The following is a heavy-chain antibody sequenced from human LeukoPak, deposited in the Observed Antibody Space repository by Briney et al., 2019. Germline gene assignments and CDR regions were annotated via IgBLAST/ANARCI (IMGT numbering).Heavy chain of an antibody. Sequence: PGGSLRLSCAASGFTFSSYVMHWVRQAPGKGLEWVAIISYDGSNEYYADSVKGRFTISRDNSKNTLYLQMNSLRAEDTAIYYCAKKGTTAGSGYFDFWGQGTLVTVSS. CDR1: GFTFSSYV. CDR3: AKKGTTAGSGYFDF. CDR2: ISYDGSNE. D-gene: IGHD1/OR15-1a*01. V-gene: IGHV3-30*04. J-gene: IGHJ4*02.